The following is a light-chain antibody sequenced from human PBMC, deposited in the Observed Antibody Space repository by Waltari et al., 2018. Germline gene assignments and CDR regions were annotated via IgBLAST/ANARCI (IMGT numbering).Light chain of an antibody. CDR3: QQYGASPFT. CDR1: QPVPYTY. Sequence: EIVVTQSPATLSLFPGQRATLSCRARQPVPYTYLAWFQQKPGQPPRLLIHGASNRAAGIPDRFTGSGSGRDFTLTISGLEPEDFAVYYCQQYGASPFTFGPGTRADFK. CDR2: GAS. J-gene: IGKJ3*01. V-gene: IGKV3-20*01.